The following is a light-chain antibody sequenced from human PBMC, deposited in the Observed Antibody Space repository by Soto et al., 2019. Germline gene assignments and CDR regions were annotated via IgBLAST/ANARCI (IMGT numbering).Light chain of an antibody. J-gene: IGKJ4*01. CDR2: DAS. CDR1: QSVRTY. CDR3: QRYNNWPLT. V-gene: IGKV3-11*01. Sequence: EIVLTQSPVTLSLSPGERATLSCRASQSVRTYLAWYQVKPGQAPRLLIYDASSRASGVPARFSGSGSGTDFTLTISSLEPEDFALYYCQRYNNWPLTFGGGTKVDIK.